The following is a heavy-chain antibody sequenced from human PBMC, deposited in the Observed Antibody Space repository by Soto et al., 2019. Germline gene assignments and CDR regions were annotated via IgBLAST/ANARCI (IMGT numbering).Heavy chain of an antibody. CDR2: VYSAGTT. CDR1: GDYVSSSDFY. Sequence: SETLSLTCAVSGDYVSSSDFYWTWIRQPPGKPLEWIGYVYSAGTTNYSPSLKSRVDMSVDTSENQFSLNLTSVTAADTAVYYCARRGGSSSGYYYYAMDVWGQGTTVTVSS. V-gene: IGHV4-61*08. D-gene: IGHD6-6*01. J-gene: IGHJ6*02. CDR3: ARRGGSSSGYYYYAMDV.